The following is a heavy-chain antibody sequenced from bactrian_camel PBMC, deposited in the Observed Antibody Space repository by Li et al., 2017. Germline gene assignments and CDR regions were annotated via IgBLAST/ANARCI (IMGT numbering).Heavy chain of an antibody. CDR1: RRTYSTYC. CDR3: AANPFWTYGAVCSYTRPADFGY. J-gene: IGHJ6*01. D-gene: IGHD2*01. CDR2: IDSHNGT. Sequence: HVQLVESGGGSVQAGGSLSVSCTDSRRTYSTYCMAWFRQAPGKEREGVAAIDSHNGTAYADSATGRFTISRDNTKNTLYLQMNSLKPEDTAMYYCAANPFWTYGAVCSYTRPADFGYWGQGTQVTVS. V-gene: IGHV3S57*01.